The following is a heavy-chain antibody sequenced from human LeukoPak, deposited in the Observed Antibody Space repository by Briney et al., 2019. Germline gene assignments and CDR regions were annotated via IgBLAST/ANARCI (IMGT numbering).Heavy chain of an antibody. CDR1: GFTFSTYE. D-gene: IGHD1-26*01. CDR3: ARPYYVAANYYFNY. CDR2: ISGSGDAS. J-gene: IGHJ4*02. Sequence: PGGSLRLSCAASGFTFSTYEMNWVRQAPGRGLEWVAYISGSGDASNYADSVKGRFTISRDNAKNSLYLQMNSLRAEDTAVYYCARPYYVAANYYFNYWGQGTLVTVSS. V-gene: IGHV3-48*03.